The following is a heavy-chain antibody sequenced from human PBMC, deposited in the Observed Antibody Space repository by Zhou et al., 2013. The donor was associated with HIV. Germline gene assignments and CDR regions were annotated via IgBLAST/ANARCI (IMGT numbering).Heavy chain of an antibody. CDR3: ARGLVFYRRVYGMDV. CDR2: MNPNSGNT. Sequence: QVQLVQSGTEVKKPGDSVKISCKASGYSFVSYGINWVRQAPGQGLEWMGWMNPNSGNTGYAQKFHGRVTMTRNTSISTAYMELSSLRSEDTAVYYCARGLVFYRRVYGMDVWGQGTTVTVSS. D-gene: IGHD6-6*01. V-gene: IGHV1-8*01. J-gene: IGHJ6*02. CDR1: GYSFVSYG.